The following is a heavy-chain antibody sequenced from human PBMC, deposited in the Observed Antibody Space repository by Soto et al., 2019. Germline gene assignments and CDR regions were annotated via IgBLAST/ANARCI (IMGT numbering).Heavy chain of an antibody. CDR1: GGSISSGGYY. CDR3: ARVSSSLGYCSSTSCPIDY. CDR2: IYYSGST. J-gene: IGHJ4*02. D-gene: IGHD2-2*01. Sequence: SETLSLTCTVSGGSISSGGYYWSWIRQHPGKGLEWIGYIYYSGSTYYNPSLKSRVTISVDTSKNQFSLKLSSVTAADTAVYYCARVSSSLGYCSSTSCPIDYWGQGTLVTVSS. V-gene: IGHV4-31*03.